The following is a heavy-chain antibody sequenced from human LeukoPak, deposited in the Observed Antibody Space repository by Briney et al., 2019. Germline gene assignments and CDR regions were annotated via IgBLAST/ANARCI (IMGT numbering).Heavy chain of an antibody. D-gene: IGHD3-22*01. CDR1: GYTFTDYT. J-gene: IGHJ4*02. CDR2: INGGSGNT. Sequence: ASVKVSCTASGYTFTDYTMHWLRQAPGQRLDWMGWINGGSGNTKYSPEFQGRVTITRDTSASTAYMELSSLRSEDTAVHYCANPRYDSSGYYYVDWGQGTLVTVSS. CDR3: ANPRYDSSGYYYVD. V-gene: IGHV1-3*01.